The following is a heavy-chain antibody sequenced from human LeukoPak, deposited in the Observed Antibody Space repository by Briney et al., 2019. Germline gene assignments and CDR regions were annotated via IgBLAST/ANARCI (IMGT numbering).Heavy chain of an antibody. D-gene: IGHD2-15*01. J-gene: IGHJ4*02. Sequence: GRSLRLSCAASGFTFDDYAMHWVRQAPGKGPEWVSGISWNSGSIGYADSAKGRFTISRDNAKNSLYLQMNSRGAEDTALYYCAKALLNYIVSEYLDYWGQGTLVTVSS. V-gene: IGHV3-9*01. CDR2: ISWNSGSI. CDR1: GFTFDDYA. CDR3: AKALLNYIVSEYLDY.